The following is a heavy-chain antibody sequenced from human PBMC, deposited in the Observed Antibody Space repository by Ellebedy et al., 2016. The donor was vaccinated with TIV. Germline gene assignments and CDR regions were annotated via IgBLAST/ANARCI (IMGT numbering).Heavy chain of an antibody. D-gene: IGHD6-19*01. CDR3: AWGTGGGWNLDS. J-gene: IGHJ4*02. Sequence: PGGSLRLSCKASGYSFTSYWMTWVRQMPGKGPAWMGRIDSIDSDTNYSPSFQGHVTVSADKSIRTAYLQWSSLKASATAMYYCAWGTGGGWNLDSWGQGTLVTVSS. V-gene: IGHV5-10-1*01. CDR2: IDSIDSDT. CDR1: GYSFTSYW.